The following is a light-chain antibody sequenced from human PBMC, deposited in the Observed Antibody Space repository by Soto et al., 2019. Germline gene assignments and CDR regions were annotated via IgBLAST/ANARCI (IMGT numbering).Light chain of an antibody. CDR1: SSDVGSYNL. Sequence: QSVLTQPASVSGSPGQSITISCTGTSSDVGSYNLVSWYQQHPGKAPKLTIYEDNKRPSGVSNRFSVSKSGYTASLTISGLQAEDEADYYCCSYARTTTYVFGSGTKVTVL. CDR2: EDN. CDR3: CSYARTTTYV. V-gene: IGLV2-23*01. J-gene: IGLJ1*01.